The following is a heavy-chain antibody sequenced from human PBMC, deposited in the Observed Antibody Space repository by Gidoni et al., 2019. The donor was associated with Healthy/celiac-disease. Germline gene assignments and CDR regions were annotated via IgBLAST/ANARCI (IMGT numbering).Heavy chain of an antibody. CDR2: IYYSGST. CDR3: ARHRVGGVGATRVLYYFDY. V-gene: IGHV4-39*01. J-gene: IGHJ4*02. Sequence: GLEWIGGIYYSGSTYYNPSLKSRVTISVDTSKNQFSLKLSSVTAADTAVYYCARHRVGGVGATRVLYYFDYWGQGTLVTVSS. D-gene: IGHD1-26*01.